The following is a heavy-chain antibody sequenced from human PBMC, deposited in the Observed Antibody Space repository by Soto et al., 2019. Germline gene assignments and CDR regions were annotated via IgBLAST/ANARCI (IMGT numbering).Heavy chain of an antibody. V-gene: IGHV3-15*07. CDR2: IQSKTDGATT. CDR1: GFTFTNAW. Sequence: PGGSLRLSCAASGFTFTNAWMTWIRQVPGKGLEWVGRIQSKTDGATTDHAAHVKGRFTISRDDSKNTLYLDMNSLKTENTALYYCTISKYYEPRSSPRAPFYSCGPANLITVS. J-gene: IGHJ4*02. CDR3: TISKYYEPRSSPRAPFYS. D-gene: IGHD3-22*01.